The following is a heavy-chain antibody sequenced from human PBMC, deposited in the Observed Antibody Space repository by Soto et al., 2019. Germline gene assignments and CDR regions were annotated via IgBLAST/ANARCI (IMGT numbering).Heavy chain of an antibody. V-gene: IGHV1-69*13. CDR2: IIPIFGTA. D-gene: IGHD3-10*01. CDR1: GGTFSSYA. Sequence: GASVKVSCKASGGTFSSYAISWLRQAPGQGLEWMGGIIPIFGTANYAQKFQGRVTITADESTSTAYMELSSLRSEDTAVYYCARGYYGSGSYLWFDPWGQGTLVTVSS. J-gene: IGHJ5*02. CDR3: ARGYYGSGSYLWFDP.